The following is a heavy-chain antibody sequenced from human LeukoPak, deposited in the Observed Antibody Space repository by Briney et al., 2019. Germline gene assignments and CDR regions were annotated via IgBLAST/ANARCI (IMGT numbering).Heavy chain of an antibody. D-gene: IGHD3-10*02. J-gene: IGHJ1*01. Sequence: GGSLRLSCAASGFTFSTSWVSWVRQAPGKGLEWVANIKTDGSEIYYADSVKGRFTISRDNAKNSLYLQMNSLRAEDTAIYYCATYSRLNAREFQCWGQGTVVTVSS. CDR1: GFTFSTSW. V-gene: IGHV3-7*01. CDR2: IKTDGSEI. CDR3: ATYSRLNAREFQC.